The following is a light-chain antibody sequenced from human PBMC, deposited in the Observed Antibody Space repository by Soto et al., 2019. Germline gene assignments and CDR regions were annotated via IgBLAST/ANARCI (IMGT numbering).Light chain of an antibody. CDR2: GAS. J-gene: IGKJ2*01. CDR3: QKYNNWPPEYT. CDR1: QSIGNY. Sequence: ETVMTQSPATLSVSPGERATLSCRASQSIGNYLAWFQQKPGQTPRLLIYGASTRATGVPVRFSGTGSGTEFTLTISSLQSEDFAVYYCQKYNNWPPEYTFCQGTKLEIK. V-gene: IGKV3-15*01.